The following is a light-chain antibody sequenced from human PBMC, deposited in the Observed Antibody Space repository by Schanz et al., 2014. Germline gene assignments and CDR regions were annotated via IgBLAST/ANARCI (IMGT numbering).Light chain of an antibody. V-gene: IGKV3-15*01. CDR2: GAS. J-gene: IGKJ3*01. CDR3: QQYNNWPVT. CDR1: QSVGTY. Sequence: EIVLTQSPATLSLSPGERATLSCRVSQSVGTYLAWYQQKPGQAPRLLIDGASTRATGIPARFSGSGSGTEFTLTISSLQSEDVAVYYCQQYNNWPVTFGPGTKVDIK.